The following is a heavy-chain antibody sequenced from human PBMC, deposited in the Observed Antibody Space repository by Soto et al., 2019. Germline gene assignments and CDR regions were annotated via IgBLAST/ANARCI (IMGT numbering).Heavy chain of an antibody. CDR2: IIPIFGTA. J-gene: IGHJ4*02. Sequence: QVQLVQSGAEVKKPGSSVKVSCKASGGTFSSYAISWVRQAPGQGLEWMGGIIPIFGTANYAQKFQGRVTITSDESTSTAYMELSSMRSEDTAVYYCARGGYSGYDWAYRFDYWGQGTLVTVSS. CDR3: ARGGYSGYDWAYRFDY. V-gene: IGHV1-69*05. D-gene: IGHD5-12*01. CDR1: GGTFSSYA.